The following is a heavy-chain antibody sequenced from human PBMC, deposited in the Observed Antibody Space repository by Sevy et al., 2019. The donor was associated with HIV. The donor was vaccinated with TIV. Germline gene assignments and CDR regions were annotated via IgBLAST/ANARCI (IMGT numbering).Heavy chain of an antibody. D-gene: IGHD3-10*01. J-gene: IGHJ4*02. CDR1: GYSFTSYW. CDR2: IYPGDSDP. Sequence: GESLKISCKGSGYSFTSYWIGWVRQMPGKGLEWMGIIYPGDSDPRYSPSFEGHVIISADKSISNAYLQWSSLKAADTAMYYCARLSGNNYNREIDYWGQGTLVTVSS. CDR3: ARLSGNNYNREIDY. V-gene: IGHV5-51*01.